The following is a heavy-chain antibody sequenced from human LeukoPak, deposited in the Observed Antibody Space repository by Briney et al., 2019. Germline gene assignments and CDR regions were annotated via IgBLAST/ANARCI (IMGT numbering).Heavy chain of an antibody. CDR2: IKSKTDGGTT. CDR1: GFTFSNAW. CDR3: ARRDRFMGYSSSWYGGAFDI. D-gene: IGHD6-13*01. J-gene: IGHJ3*02. V-gene: IGHV3-15*01. Sequence: GGSLRLSCAASGFTFSNAWMSWVRQAPGKGLEWVGRIKSKTDGGTTDYAAPVKARFAVSRDDSKNTLYLQMNSLRTEDTAVYYCARRDRFMGYSSSWYGGAFDIWGQGTMVTVSS.